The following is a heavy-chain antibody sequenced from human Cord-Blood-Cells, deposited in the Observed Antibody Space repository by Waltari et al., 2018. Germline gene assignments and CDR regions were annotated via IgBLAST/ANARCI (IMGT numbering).Heavy chain of an antibody. D-gene: IGHD5-18*01. CDR2: IYSVGST. J-gene: IGHJ4*02. V-gene: IGHV3-66*01. Sequence: EVQLVESGGGLVQPGGSLRLSCAASGFTVSSNYMSWDRQAPGKGLEGVSVIYSVGSTYYADSVKGRCTISRDKSKNTLYLQRNSLRAEDTAVYYCARGVSTRAMVDYWGQGTLVTVSS. CDR3: ARGVSTRAMVDY. CDR1: GFTVSSNY.